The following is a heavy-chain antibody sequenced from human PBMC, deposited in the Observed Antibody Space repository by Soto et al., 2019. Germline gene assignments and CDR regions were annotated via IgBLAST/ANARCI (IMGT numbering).Heavy chain of an antibody. J-gene: IGHJ4*02. CDR2: INHLETT. V-gene: IGHV4-30-2*01. CDR3: ARGGWSDSFDY. Sequence: PSETLSLTCTVSGASITYGGYSWSWIRQTPGKGLEWIGYINHLETTFYNPSFESRLSLSIDRAKNQFSLNLNSMSAADRAVYFCARGGWSDSFDYWGQGILVTVSS. CDR1: GASITYGGYS.